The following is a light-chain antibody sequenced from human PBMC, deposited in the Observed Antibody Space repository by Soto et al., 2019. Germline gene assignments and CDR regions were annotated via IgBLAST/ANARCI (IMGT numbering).Light chain of an antibody. CDR2: ETS. V-gene: IGKV1-17*03. CDR3: LQHNTYPYT. Sequence: DVQITQSPSPRSPFVGDRVTMAFRAGQAISRFVAWFQHKPGRAPERLIYETSNLQPGVPSRFSGSGSGTEFTLAISGLQPEDFATYYCLQHNTYPYTFGQGTKLEIK. J-gene: IGKJ2*01. CDR1: QAISRF.